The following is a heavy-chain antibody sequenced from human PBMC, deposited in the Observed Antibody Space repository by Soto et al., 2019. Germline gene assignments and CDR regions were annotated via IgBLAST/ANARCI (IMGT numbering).Heavy chain of an antibody. J-gene: IGHJ4*02. D-gene: IGHD5-12*01. CDR2: IYHSGST. CDR1: GGSISSGGYS. CDR3: ARWGVGYSGYETGFDY. V-gene: IGHV4-30-2*01. Sequence: QLQLQESGSGLVKPSQTLSLTCAVSGGSISSGGYSWSWIRQPPGKGLEWIGYIYHSGSTYYNPSLKSRVTISVDRSKNQFSLKLSSVTAADTAVYYCARWGVGYSGYETGFDYWGQGTLVTVSS.